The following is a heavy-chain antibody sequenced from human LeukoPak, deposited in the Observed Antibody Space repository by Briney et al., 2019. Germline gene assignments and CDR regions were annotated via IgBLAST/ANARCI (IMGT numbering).Heavy chain of an antibody. D-gene: IGHD2-21*02. Sequence: PGGSLRLSCAASGFTVSSNYMSWVRQAPGKGLEWVSVIYSGGSTYYADSVKGRFTISRDNSKNTLYLQMNSLRAEDTAVYYCARACGGDCYGRGPGAFDIWGQGTMVTVSS. CDR1: GFTVSSNY. CDR3: ARACGGDCYGRGPGAFDI. V-gene: IGHV3-53*01. J-gene: IGHJ3*02. CDR2: IYSGGST.